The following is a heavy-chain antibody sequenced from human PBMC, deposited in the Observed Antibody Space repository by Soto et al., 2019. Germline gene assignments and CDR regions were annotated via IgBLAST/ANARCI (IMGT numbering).Heavy chain of an antibody. CDR3: ATGFLGLCTGGNCPLDY. Sequence: QVQLVESGGGVVQPEWSLRLSCAASGFTFSRQAMHWVRQAPGRGLEWVAVIWYHGIDKYYADSVKGRFTISRDNSENTVYLQMNSLRGEDTAVYYCATGFLGLCTGGNCPLDYWGQGTLVTVSS. D-gene: IGHD2-15*01. V-gene: IGHV3-33*01. CDR1: GFTFSRQA. CDR2: IWYHGIDK. J-gene: IGHJ4*02.